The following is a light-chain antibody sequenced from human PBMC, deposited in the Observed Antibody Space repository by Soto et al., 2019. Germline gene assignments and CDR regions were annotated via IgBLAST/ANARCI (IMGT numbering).Light chain of an antibody. Sequence: QSALTQPASVSGSPGQSITISCTGTSSDVGASNHVSWYQQHPGKVPKLIIYEVSNRPSGVSDRVSGSKSGNTASLTISGLQAEDEGDYYCNSYTTSSARVFGTGTKLTVL. CDR3: NSYTTSSARV. V-gene: IGLV2-14*01. CDR2: EVS. CDR1: SSDVGASNH. J-gene: IGLJ1*01.